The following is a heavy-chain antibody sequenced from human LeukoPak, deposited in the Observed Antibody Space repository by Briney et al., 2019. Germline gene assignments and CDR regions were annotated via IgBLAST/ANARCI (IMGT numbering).Heavy chain of an antibody. CDR1: GGSISSYY. D-gene: IGHD2-15*01. J-gene: IGHJ6*02. CDR2: IYSSGST. V-gene: IGHV4-4*07. Sequence: SETLSLTCTVSGGSISSYYWSWIRQPAGKGLEWIGRIYSSGSTNYNPSLKSRVTMSVDTSKNQFSLKLSSVTAADTAVYYCARGRWVVHYYYYGMDVWGQGTTVTVSS. CDR3: ARGRWVVHYYYYGMDV.